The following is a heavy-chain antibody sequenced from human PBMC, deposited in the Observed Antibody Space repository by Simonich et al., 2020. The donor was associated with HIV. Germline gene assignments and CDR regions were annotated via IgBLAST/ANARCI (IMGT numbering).Heavy chain of an antibody. V-gene: IGHV4-34*01. Sequence: QVQLQQWGAGLLKPSETLSLTCAVYGGSFSGYYWSWIRQPPGKGLEWIGEINHSGITNYKSSLNSRATISVDKSKNQFSLKLSSVTAADTAIYYCARRDRELILYFDYWGQGNLFTVSS. J-gene: IGHJ4*02. CDR1: GGSFSGYY. D-gene: IGHD3-3*01. CDR2: INHSGIT. CDR3: ARRDRELILYFDY.